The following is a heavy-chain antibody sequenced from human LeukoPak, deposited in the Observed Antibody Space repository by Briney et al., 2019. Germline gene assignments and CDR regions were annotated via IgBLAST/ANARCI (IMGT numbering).Heavy chain of an antibody. CDR3: ARDLGIAVAGTPDY. D-gene: IGHD6-19*01. V-gene: IGHV4-59*01. CDR2: FYYSWST. CDR1: GGSFSSYY. Sequence: SETLSLTCTVSGGSFSSYYWSWSRQPPGKGLEWVGYFYYSWSTDYNPSLKSRVTISVETSKNQFSLNLSSVTAADTAVYYCARDLGIAVAGTPDYWGQGTLVTVSS. J-gene: IGHJ4*02.